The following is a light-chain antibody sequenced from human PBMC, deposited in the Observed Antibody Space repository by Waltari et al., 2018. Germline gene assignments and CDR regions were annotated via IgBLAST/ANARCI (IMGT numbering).Light chain of an antibody. CDR3: CSYASTDWV. J-gene: IGLJ3*02. CDR2: DVS. Sequence: QSALAQPRSVSVSPGQTFTISRPGTSSYDVACNYVTWYQQHPGKPPKLVIYDVSKRTSGIPDRFSGSKSGNTASLTISGLQAEDEADYYFCSYASTDWVFGGGTKLTVL. CDR1: SSYDVACNY. V-gene: IGLV2-11*01.